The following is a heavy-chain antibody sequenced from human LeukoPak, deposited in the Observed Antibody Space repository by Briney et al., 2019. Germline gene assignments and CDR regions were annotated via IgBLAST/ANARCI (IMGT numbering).Heavy chain of an antibody. D-gene: IGHD3-10*01. CDR3: AREGYYYGSGSYYNPWYFDY. CDR1: GGFFSGYY. J-gene: IGHJ4*02. CDR2: INHSGST. V-gene: IGHV4-34*01. Sequence: SETLSLTCAVYGGFFSGYYWSWIRQPPGKGLEWIGEINHSGSTNYNPSLKSRVTISVDTSKNQFSLKLSSVTAADTAVYYCAREGYYYGSGSYYNPWYFDYWGQGTLVTVSS.